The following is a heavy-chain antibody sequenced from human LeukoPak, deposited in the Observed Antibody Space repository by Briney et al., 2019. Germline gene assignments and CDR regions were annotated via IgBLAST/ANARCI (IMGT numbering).Heavy chain of an antibody. CDR1: GGTFSSYA. J-gene: IGHJ5*02. Sequence: SVKVSCKASGGTFSSYAISWVRQAPGQGLEWMGGIIPIFGTANYAQKFQGRVTITADESTSTAYMELSSLRPEDTAVYYCARVGGSYYWFDPWGQGTLVTVSS. D-gene: IGHD1-26*01. CDR3: ARVGGSYYWFDP. CDR2: IIPIFGTA. V-gene: IGHV1-69*13.